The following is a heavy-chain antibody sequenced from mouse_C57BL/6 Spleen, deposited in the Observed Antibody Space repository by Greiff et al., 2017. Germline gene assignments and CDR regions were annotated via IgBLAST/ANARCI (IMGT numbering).Heavy chain of an antibody. Sequence: EVMLVESGGGLVKPGGSLKLSCAASGFTFSDYGMHWVRQAPEKGLEWVAYISSGSSTIYYADTVKGRFTRSSDNAKKTLFLQMTSLRSEDTAMYYCARMVTTGYWYFDVWGTGTTVTVSS. V-gene: IGHV5-17*01. J-gene: IGHJ1*03. CDR1: GFTFSDYG. D-gene: IGHD2-2*01. CDR2: ISSGSSTI. CDR3: ARMVTTGYWYFDV.